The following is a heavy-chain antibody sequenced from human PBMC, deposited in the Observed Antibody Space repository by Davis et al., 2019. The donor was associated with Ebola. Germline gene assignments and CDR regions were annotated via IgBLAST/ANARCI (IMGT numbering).Heavy chain of an antibody. CDR3: ASRVGWGDYYYYGMDV. V-gene: IGHV4-61*01. CDR2: IYYSGST. Sequence: PSETLSLTCTVSGGSVSSGSYYWSWIRQPPGKGLEWIGYIYYSGSTNYNPSLKSRVTISVDTSKNQFSLKLSSVTAADTAVYYCASRVGWGDYYYYGMDVWGQGTTVTVSS. CDR1: GGSVSSGSYY. D-gene: IGHD6-19*01. J-gene: IGHJ6*02.